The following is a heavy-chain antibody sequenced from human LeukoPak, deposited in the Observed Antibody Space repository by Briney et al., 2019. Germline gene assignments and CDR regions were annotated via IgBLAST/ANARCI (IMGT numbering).Heavy chain of an antibody. CDR2: IKEDGSEK. CDR1: GFTFSNYW. D-gene: IGHD3-16*01. CDR3: ARAMSTFGGVRNYFDS. Sequence: PGGSLRLSCAASGFTFSNYWMGWVRQPPGKGLQWVANIKEDGSEKYYADSVNGRFRISRDNAKSSLDLEMNSLRAEDTAVYYCARAMSTFGGVRNYFDSWGQGTLVTVSS. V-gene: IGHV3-7*04. J-gene: IGHJ4*02.